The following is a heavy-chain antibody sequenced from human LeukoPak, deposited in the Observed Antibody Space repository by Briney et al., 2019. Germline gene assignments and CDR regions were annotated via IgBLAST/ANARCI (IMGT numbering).Heavy chain of an antibody. V-gene: IGHV3-23*01. J-gene: IGHJ3*02. CDR2: ISGSGGST. CDR1: GFTFSSYS. CDR3: AKDLYSYYYDSSGSSQMGAFDI. Sequence: GGSLRLSRAASGFTFSSYSMNWVRQAPGKGLEWVSAISGSGGSTYYADSVKGRFTISRDNSKNTLYLQMNSLRAEDTAVYYCAKDLYSYYYDSSGSSQMGAFDIWGQGTMVTVSS. D-gene: IGHD3-22*01.